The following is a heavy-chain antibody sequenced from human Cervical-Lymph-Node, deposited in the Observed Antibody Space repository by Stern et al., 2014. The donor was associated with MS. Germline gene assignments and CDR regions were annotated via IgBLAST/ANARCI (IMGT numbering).Heavy chain of an antibody. J-gene: IGHJ6*02. CDR3: AKDLGRGVVVVPLYGLDV. CDR1: GFTFSTYA. V-gene: IGHV3-23*04. Sequence: EVQLVESGGGLVQPGGSLRLSCAASGFTFSTYAFSWVRQAPGQGLEWGSSIRDSEVYTYYADSVKGRFTISRDNSKSMLYLEMQSLRAEDTAVYHCAKDLGRGVVVVPLYGLDVWGQGTTVTVSS. D-gene: IGHD2-2*01. CDR2: IRDSEVYT.